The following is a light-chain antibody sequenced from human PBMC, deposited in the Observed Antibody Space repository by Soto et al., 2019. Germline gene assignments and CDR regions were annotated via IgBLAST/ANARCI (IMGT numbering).Light chain of an antibody. Sequence: QSALTQPASVSGSPGQSITISCTGTSSDVGSYNLVSWYQQHPGKAPKLMIYEGSKRPSGVSNRFSGSKSGNTASLTISGLQAEYEADYYGCSYAGSSTVVFGGGTKLTVL. CDR2: EGS. CDR3: CSYAGSSTVV. CDR1: SSDVGSYNL. J-gene: IGLJ2*01. V-gene: IGLV2-23*01.